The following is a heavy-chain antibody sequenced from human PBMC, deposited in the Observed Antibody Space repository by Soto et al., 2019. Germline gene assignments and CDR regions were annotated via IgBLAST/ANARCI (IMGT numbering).Heavy chain of an antibody. CDR2: IIPIFGTA. J-gene: IGHJ4*02. V-gene: IGHV1-69*13. CDR3: ARDLYGSGSNADFDY. Sequence: SVKVSCKASGGTFSSYAISWVRQAPGQGLEWMGGIIPIFGTANYAQKFQGRVTITADESTSTAYMELSSLRSEDTAVYYCARDLYGSGSNADFDYWGQGTLVTVSS. D-gene: IGHD3-10*01. CDR1: GGTFSSYA.